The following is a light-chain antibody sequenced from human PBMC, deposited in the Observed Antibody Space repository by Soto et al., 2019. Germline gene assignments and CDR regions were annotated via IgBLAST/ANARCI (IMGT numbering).Light chain of an antibody. Sequence: IVLTQSPATLSVSPGERATLSCWASQTLDSMVAWYQQKSGQAPRLLIYSASARPTGVPARFSGYGSGTDFTLTISSLQSEDLGVYYCQQYKDWPTTFGQGTKVEV. CDR2: SAS. V-gene: IGKV3-15*01. CDR1: QTLDSM. CDR3: QQYKDWPTT. J-gene: IGKJ1*01.